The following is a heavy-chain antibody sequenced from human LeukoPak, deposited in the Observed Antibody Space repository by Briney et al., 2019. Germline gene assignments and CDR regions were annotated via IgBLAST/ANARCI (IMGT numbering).Heavy chain of an antibody. CDR2: ISGSGGST. D-gene: IGHD4-17*01. J-gene: IGHJ3*01. Sequence: SGGSLRLSCTASGFNFSGYAMSCVRQAPGERLEWVTAISGSGGSTYYADSVKGRFTISRDNSKDTPYMQLNRPRAEDTAVYFCAKGQTTVMAFDVWGQGTMVSVSS. V-gene: IGHV3-23*01. CDR3: AKGQTTVMAFDV. CDR1: GFNFSGYA.